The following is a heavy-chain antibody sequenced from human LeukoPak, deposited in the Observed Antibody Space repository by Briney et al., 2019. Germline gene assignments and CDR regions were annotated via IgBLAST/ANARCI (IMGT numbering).Heavy chain of an antibody. D-gene: IGHD2-8*01. J-gene: IGHJ4*02. CDR2: ISDAGTTS. Sequence: GGSLRLSCAATGFTFGSFAMSWVRQAPGKGLEWVSAISDAGTTSYYADSVRGRFTISRDNSKNMLYLQMNSLSAEDTAVYFCAKDHLGHKEIVPVANYYFDKWGQGTLVTVSS. V-gene: IGHV3-23*01. CDR3: AKDHLGHKEIVPVANYYFDK. CDR1: GFTFGSFA.